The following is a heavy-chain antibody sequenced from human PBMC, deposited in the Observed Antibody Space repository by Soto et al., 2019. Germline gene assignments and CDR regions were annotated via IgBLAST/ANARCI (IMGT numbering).Heavy chain of an antibody. J-gene: IGHJ4*02. CDR3: ARGWTSFYYFDY. D-gene: IGHD1-1*01. CDR2: INHSGST. Sequence: PSETLSLTCAVYGGSFSGYYWSWIRQPPGKGLEWIGEINHSGSTNYNPSLKSRVTISVDTSKNQFSLKLSSVTAADTAVYYCARGWTSFYYFDYWGQGTLVTVSS. V-gene: IGHV4-34*01. CDR1: GGSFSGYY.